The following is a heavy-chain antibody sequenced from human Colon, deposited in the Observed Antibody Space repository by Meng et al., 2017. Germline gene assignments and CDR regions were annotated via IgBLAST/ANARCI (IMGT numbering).Heavy chain of an antibody. Sequence: VRHVEAWVVRGHPCGSARRSYTFSAFTASLVFWIWFRQSPGNGLNWVSMTHTSAGTFFTDSVKVRFTVSTDNSKNTLYLQMIILRIEDTSVYHCANIFVWGLGTLVTVSS. V-gene: IGHV3-66*02. CDR3: ANIFV. CDR1: AFTASLVF. D-gene: IGHD2-21*01. J-gene: IGHJ4*02. CDR2: THTSAGT.